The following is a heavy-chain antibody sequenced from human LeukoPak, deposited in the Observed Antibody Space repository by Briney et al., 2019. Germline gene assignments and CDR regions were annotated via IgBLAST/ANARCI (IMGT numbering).Heavy chain of an antibody. CDR3: ARAGATTVTNLGRGYYYYYMDV. Sequence: ASVKVSCKASGYTFTSYYMHWVRQAPGQGLEWMGIINPSGGSTSYAQKFQGRVTMTRDMSTSTVYMELSSLRSEDTAVYYCARAGATTVTNLGRGYYYYYMDVWGKGTTVTVSS. V-gene: IGHV1-46*01. D-gene: IGHD4-11*01. CDR2: INPSGGST. J-gene: IGHJ6*03. CDR1: GYTFTSYY.